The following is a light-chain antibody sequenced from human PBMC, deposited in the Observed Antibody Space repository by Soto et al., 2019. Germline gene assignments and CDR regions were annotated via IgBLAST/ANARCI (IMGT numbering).Light chain of an antibody. V-gene: IGKV3-11*01. CDR3: QQRSNWPP. CDR1: QSVSSY. Sequence: EIVLTQSPATLSLSPGERATLSCRASQSVSSYLAWYQQKPGQAPRLLIYDASNRATGIPARFSGSGSGTDFTLTISSLELEDFAVYYCQQRSNWPPFGGGTKVEIK. CDR2: DAS. J-gene: IGKJ4*01.